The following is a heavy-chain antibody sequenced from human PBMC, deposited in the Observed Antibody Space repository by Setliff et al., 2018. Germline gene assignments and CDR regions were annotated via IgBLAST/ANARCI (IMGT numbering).Heavy chain of an antibody. J-gene: IGHJ6*03. V-gene: IGHV4-39*07. CDR3: ASVPLSADMDHYYYYYMDV. CDR1: GGSFSSSGYH. CDR2: FYYSGST. D-gene: IGHD2-2*01. Sequence: SETLSLTCTVSGGSFSSSGYHWGWIRQPPGKGLELIGSFYYSGSTNYNPSLKSRVTISVETSKNQFSLKLSSVSAADTAVYYCASVPLSADMDHYYYYYMDVWGKGTTVTVSS.